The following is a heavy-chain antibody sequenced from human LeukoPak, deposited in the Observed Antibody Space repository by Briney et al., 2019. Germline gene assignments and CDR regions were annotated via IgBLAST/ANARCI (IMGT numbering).Heavy chain of an antibody. D-gene: IGHD1-26*01. CDR1: GGSISRGGYS. J-gene: IGHJ3*02. V-gene: IGHV4-30-2*01. CDR3: ARAGSRATNDAFDI. CDR2: IYHSGST. Sequence: KPSQTLSLTCAVSGGSISRGGYSWSWIRQPPGKGLEWIGYIYHSGSTYYNPSLKSRVTITVDRSKNQFSLKLSSVTAADTAVYYCARAGSRATNDAFDIWGQGTMVTVSS.